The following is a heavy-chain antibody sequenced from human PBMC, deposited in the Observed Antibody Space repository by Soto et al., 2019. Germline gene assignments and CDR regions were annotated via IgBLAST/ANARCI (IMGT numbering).Heavy chain of an antibody. CDR3: ARGSRITIFGVVISDY. Sequence: QVQLVESGGGVVQPGRSLRLSCAASGFTFSSYAMHWVRQAPGKGLALVAVISYDGSNKYYADSVKGRFTISRDNSKNTLYLQMNSLRAEDTAVYYGARGSRITIFGVVISDYWGQGTMVTVSS. CDR1: GFTFSSYA. V-gene: IGHV3-30-3*01. CDR2: ISYDGSNK. D-gene: IGHD3-3*01. J-gene: IGHJ4*02.